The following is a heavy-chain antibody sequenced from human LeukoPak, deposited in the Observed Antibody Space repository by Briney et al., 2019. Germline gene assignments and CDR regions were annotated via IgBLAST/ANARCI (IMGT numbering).Heavy chain of an antibody. V-gene: IGHV4-31*03. J-gene: IGHJ4*02. CDR1: GGSISSGGYY. CDR3: ARVGMGVPAATETYYFDY. D-gene: IGHD2-2*01. Sequence: SQTLSLTCTVSGGSISSGGYYWSRLRQHPGKGLEWIGYIYYSGSTYYNPSLKSRVTISVDTSKNQFSLKLSSVTAADTAVYYCARVGMGVPAATETYYFDYWGQGTLVTVSS. CDR2: IYYSGST.